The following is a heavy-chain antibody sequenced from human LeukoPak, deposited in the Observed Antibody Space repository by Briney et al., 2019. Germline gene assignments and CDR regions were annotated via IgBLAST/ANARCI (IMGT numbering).Heavy chain of an antibody. V-gene: IGHV4-34*01. CDR3: ARSGPITIFGVVTPFDY. CDR1: GGSISSYY. J-gene: IGHJ4*02. Sequence: PSETLSLTCTVSGGSISSYYWSWIRQPPGKGLEWIGEINHSGSTNYNPSLKSRVTISVDTSKNQFSLKLSSVTAADTAVYYCARSGPITIFGVVTPFDYWGQGTLVTVSS. D-gene: IGHD3-3*01. CDR2: INHSGST.